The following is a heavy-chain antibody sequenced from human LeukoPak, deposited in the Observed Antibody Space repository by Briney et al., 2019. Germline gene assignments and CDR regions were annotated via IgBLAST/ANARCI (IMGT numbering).Heavy chain of an antibody. Sequence: ASVKVSCKASGYTFTGYYMHWVRQAPGQGLEWMGWINPNSGGTNYAQKFQGRVTMTRDTSISTAYMELSRLRSDDTAVYYCASYCRTEADCSSTSCYRVLDYWGQGTLVTVSS. CDR2: INPNSGGT. V-gene: IGHV1-2*02. D-gene: IGHD2-2*01. CDR1: GYTFTGYY. CDR3: ASYCRTEADCSSTSCYRVLDY. J-gene: IGHJ4*02.